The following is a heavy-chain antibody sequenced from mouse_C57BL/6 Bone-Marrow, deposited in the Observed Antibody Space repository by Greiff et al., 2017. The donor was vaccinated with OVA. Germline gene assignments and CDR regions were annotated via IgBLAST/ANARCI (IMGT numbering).Heavy chain of an antibody. Sequence: QVQLQQSGAELARPGASVTMSCKASGYTFTSYTMHWVKQRPGQGLEWIGYINPSGGDTKYNQKLKEKATLTADKSTSTAYMQLSSLTSEDSAFYYCARWREPDWYFDFWGTGTTVTVSS. J-gene: IGHJ1*03. CDR1: GYTFTSYT. CDR2: INPSGGDT. CDR3: ARWREPDWYFDF. V-gene: IGHV1-4*01.